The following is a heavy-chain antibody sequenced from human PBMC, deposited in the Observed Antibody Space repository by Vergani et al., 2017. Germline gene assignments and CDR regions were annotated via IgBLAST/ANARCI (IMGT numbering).Heavy chain of an antibody. CDR2: ISYDGSNK. Sequence: QVQLVESGGGVVQPGRSLRLSCAASGFTFSSYAMHWVRQAPGKGLEWVAVISYDGSNKYYADSVKGRFTISRDNSKNTLYLQMNSLRAEDTAVYYCARQTTTYYDFWSGYPVGYMDGWGKGTTVTVSS. D-gene: IGHD3-3*01. CDR1: GFTFSSYA. J-gene: IGHJ6*03. V-gene: IGHV3-30-3*01. CDR3: ARQTTTYYDFWSGYPVGYMDG.